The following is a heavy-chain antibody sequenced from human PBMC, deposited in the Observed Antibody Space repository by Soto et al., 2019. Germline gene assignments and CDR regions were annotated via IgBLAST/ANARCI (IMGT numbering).Heavy chain of an antibody. D-gene: IGHD3-22*01. V-gene: IGHV5-51*01. CDR2: IYPGDSDT. CDR1: GHSFTSYW. J-gene: IGHJ3*02. CDR3: ARGAITMIVVVIPDAFDI. Sequence: GESLKISCKGSGHSFTSYWIGWVRQMPGKGLEWMGIIYPGDSDTRYSPSFQGQVTISADKSISTAYLQWSNLKASDTAMYYCARGAITMIVVVIPDAFDIWGQGTMVTVSS.